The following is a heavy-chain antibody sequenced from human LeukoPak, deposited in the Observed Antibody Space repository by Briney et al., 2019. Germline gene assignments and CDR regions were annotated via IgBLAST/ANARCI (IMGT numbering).Heavy chain of an antibody. CDR1: GCSISSGGYY. Sequence: SETLSLTCTVSGCSISSGGYYWSWIRQHPGKGLEWIGYIYYSGSTYYNPSLKSRVTISVDTSKNQFSLKLSSVTAADTAVYYCARVDPQGGWFDPWVQGTLVTVSS. CDR2: IYYSGST. V-gene: IGHV4-31*03. CDR3: ARVDPQGGWFDP. D-gene: IGHD3-16*01. J-gene: IGHJ5*02.